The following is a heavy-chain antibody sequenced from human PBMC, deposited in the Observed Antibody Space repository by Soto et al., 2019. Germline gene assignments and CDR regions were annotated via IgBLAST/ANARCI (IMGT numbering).Heavy chain of an antibody. Sequence: QLQLQESGPGLVKPSETLSLTCSVSGGSITTSSYNWDWIRQPPGKGLEWIGTIYYDGSTSYNPSLKSQVTISVDTSKNHFALKVNSVTAADTAVYYCARFYANAFDVWGRGTVVTVSS. D-gene: IGHD2-2*01. CDR3: ARFYANAFDV. J-gene: IGHJ3*01. CDR2: IYYDGST. V-gene: IGHV4-39*02. CDR1: GGSITTSSYN.